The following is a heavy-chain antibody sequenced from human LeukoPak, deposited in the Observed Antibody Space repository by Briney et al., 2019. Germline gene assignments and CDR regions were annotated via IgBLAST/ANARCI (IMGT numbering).Heavy chain of an antibody. CDR3: ARSHSIADDAFDI. V-gene: IGHV4-61*05. J-gene: IGHJ3*02. Sequence: PSETLSLTCTVSGGSISSSSYYWGWIRQPPGKGLEWIGYIYYSGSTNYNPSLKSRVTISVDTSKNQFSLKLSSVTAADTAVYYCARSHSIADDAFDIWGQGTMVTVSS. D-gene: IGHD6-13*01. CDR2: IYYSGST. CDR1: GGSISSSSYY.